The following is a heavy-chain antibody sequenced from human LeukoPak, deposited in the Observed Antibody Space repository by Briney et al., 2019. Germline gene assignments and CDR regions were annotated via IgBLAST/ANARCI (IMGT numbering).Heavy chain of an antibody. CDR1: GFTFINAW. V-gene: IGHV3-15*01. D-gene: IGHD1-26*01. J-gene: IGHJ4*02. Sequence: GGSLRLSCAASGFTFINAWMAWVCQAPGKWLEWVGRIKAKAHGGTIEYGAPVKGRFTISRDDSKNTLYLQMNSLKTEDTAVYYCTTDGVGVEGATYDNWGQGTLVSVSS. CDR2: IKAKAHGGTI. CDR3: TTDGVGVEGATYDN.